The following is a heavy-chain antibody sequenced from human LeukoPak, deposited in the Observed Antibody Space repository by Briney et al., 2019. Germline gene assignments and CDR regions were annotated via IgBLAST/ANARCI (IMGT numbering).Heavy chain of an antibody. CDR3: ASEVVVAATFDY. J-gene: IGHJ4*02. CDR1: GFTVSSNY. V-gene: IGHV3-53*01. Sequence: AGSLRLSCAASGFTVSSNYMSWVRQAPGKGLEWVSVIYSGGSTYYADSVKGRFTISRDNSKNTLYLQMNSLRAEDTAVYYCASEVVVAATFDYWGQGTLVTVSS. CDR2: IYSGGST. D-gene: IGHD2-15*01.